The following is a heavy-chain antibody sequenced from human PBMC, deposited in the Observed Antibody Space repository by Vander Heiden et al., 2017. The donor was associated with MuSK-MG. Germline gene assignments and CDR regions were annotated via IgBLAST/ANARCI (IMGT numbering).Heavy chain of an antibody. CDR2: IYYSGST. D-gene: IGHD2-21*02. Sequence: HVQLQESGPGLVKPSETLSLTCTVSGGSISSYYWSWIRQPPGKGLEWIGYIYYSGSTNYNPSLKSRVTISVDTSKNQFSLKLSSVTAADTAVYYCARRDSSLWYFDLWGRGTLVTVSS. J-gene: IGHJ2*01. V-gene: IGHV4-59*01. CDR1: GGSISSYY. CDR3: ARRDSSLWYFDL.